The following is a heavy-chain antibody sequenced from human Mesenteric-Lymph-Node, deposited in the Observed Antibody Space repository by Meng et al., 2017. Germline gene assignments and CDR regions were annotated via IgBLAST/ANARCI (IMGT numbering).Heavy chain of an antibody. Sequence: ASVKVSCKASGYTFTGYYMHWVRQAPGQGLEWMGRINPNSGGTNYAQKFQGRVTMTRDTSISTAYMELSRLRTDDTAVYYCAREVYGSGTRDLDYWGQGTLVTVSS. CDR3: AREVYGSGTRDLDY. V-gene: IGHV1-2*06. J-gene: IGHJ4*02. CDR1: GYTFTGYY. CDR2: INPNSGGT. D-gene: IGHD3-10*01.